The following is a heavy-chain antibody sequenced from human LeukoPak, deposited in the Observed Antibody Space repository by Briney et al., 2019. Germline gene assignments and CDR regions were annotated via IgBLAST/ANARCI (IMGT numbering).Heavy chain of an antibody. CDR3: ARGYPYYYDSSGYTERDFDY. CDR2: INPSGGST. D-gene: IGHD3-22*01. J-gene: IGHJ4*02. Sequence: ASVNVSCKASGYTFTSYYMHWVRQAPGQGLEWMGIINPSGGSTSYAQKFQGRVTMTRDTSTSTVYMELSSLRSEDTAVYYCARGYPYYYDSSGYTERDFDYWGQGTLVTVSS. V-gene: IGHV1-46*01. CDR1: GYTFTSYY.